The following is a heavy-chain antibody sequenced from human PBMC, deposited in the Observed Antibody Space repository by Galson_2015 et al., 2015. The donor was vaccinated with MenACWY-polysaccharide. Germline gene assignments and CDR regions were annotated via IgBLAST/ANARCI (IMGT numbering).Heavy chain of an antibody. D-gene: IGHD3-22*01. J-gene: IGHJ3*02. Sequence: QSGAEVMKPGESLSLSCMASGFIFLRYWVDWVRQMPGTGLVWMGTIYPRASDTRYRPSFQGQVTISADKSISSAYLQWSSLKASDTAMYYCARRHSVITVSYAFDIWGQGTMVTVSS. V-gene: IGHV5-51*03. CDR2: IYPRASDT. CDR1: GFIFLRYW. CDR3: ARRHSVITVSYAFDI.